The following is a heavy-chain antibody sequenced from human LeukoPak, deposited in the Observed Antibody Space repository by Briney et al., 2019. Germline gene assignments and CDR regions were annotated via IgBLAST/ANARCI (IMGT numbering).Heavy chain of an antibody. D-gene: IGHD2-21*01. Sequence: GGSLRLSCAASGFTFSSSSMSWVRQAPGKGLEWVSSISSSRNYIYYADSVKGRFSISRDNAKNSLHLQMNSLRVEDTAMYYCARMIGGASGDFDNWGQGTLVTVSS. CDR3: ARMIGGASGDFDN. CDR1: GFTFSSSS. J-gene: IGHJ4*02. V-gene: IGHV3-21*01. CDR2: ISSSRNYI.